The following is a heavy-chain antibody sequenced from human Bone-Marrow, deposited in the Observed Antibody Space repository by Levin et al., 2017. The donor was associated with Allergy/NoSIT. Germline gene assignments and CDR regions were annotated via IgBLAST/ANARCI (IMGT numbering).Heavy chain of an antibody. CDR1: GFTFSSYW. J-gene: IGHJ4*02. V-gene: IGHV3-7*01. CDR2: IKQDGSEK. D-gene: IGHD1-26*01. CDR3: ARRRSIVGAYPTSLWY. Sequence: GGSLRLSCAASGFTFSSYWMSWVRQAPGKGLEWVANIKQDGSEKYYVDSVKGRFTISRDNAKNSLYLQMNSLRAEDTAVYYCARRRSIVGAYPTSLWYWGQGTLVTVSS.